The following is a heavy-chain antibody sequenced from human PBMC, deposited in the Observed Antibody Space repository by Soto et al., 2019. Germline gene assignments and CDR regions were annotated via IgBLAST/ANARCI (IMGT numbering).Heavy chain of an antibody. J-gene: IGHJ4*02. CDR2: INHSGGT. Sequence: PSETLSLTCAVYGGSFSGYYWTWIRQPPGTGLEWIGEINHSGGTNYNPSLKSRVTISVDTSKNQFSLTLTSVTAADTAVYYCARDKITGHFDYWGQGTLVTVSS. CDR3: ARDKITGHFDY. CDR1: GGSFSGYY. D-gene: IGHD2-8*02. V-gene: IGHV4-34*01.